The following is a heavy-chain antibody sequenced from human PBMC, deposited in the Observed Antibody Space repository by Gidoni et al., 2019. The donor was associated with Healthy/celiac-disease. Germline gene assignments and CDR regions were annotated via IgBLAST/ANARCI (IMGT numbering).Heavy chain of an antibody. Sequence: EVQLVESGGGLVKPGGSLRLSCAAAGFTCSNAWMSWVRQAPGKGLEWVGRIKSQTDGGTTDYAAPVKGRFTISRDDSKNTLYLQMNSLKTEDTAVYYCTTDKKASITMIVVWGQGTLVTVSS. J-gene: IGHJ4*02. CDR1: GFTCSNAW. CDR3: TTDKKASITMIVV. D-gene: IGHD3-22*01. V-gene: IGHV3-15*01. CDR2: IKSQTDGGTT.